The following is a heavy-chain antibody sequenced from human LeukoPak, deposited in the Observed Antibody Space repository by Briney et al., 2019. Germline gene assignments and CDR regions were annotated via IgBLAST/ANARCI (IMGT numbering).Heavy chain of an antibody. Sequence: ASVTVSCKASGGTFSSYAISWVRQAPGQGLEWMGRIIPILGIANYAQKFQGRVTITADKSTSTAYMELSSLRSEDTAVYYCARDVGGLGYWGQGTLVTVSS. CDR2: IIPILGIA. CDR1: GGTFSSYA. J-gene: IGHJ4*02. CDR3: ARDVGGLGY. V-gene: IGHV1-69*04. D-gene: IGHD1-26*01.